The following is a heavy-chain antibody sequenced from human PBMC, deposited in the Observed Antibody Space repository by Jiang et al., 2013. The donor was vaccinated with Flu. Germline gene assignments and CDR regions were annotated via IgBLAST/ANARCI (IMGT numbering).Heavy chain of an antibody. CDR3: ARDIPMISMAIKVGFDY. Sequence: QTLSLTCKCLWQRLRPLLLDLDPARPPGKTLEWLGFIYDGANFKYNPSVKNRVTMSVDPSEGPRSSLKVTSVSVADTAVYYCARDIPMISMAIKVGFDYWGQGIRVTVSS. V-gene: IGHV4-59*01. D-gene: IGHD3-22*01. J-gene: IGHJ4*02. CDR2: IYDGANF. CDR1: QRLRPLL.